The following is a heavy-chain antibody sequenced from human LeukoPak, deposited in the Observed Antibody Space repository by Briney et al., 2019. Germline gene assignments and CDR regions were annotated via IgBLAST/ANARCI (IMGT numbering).Heavy chain of an antibody. D-gene: IGHD7-27*01. Sequence: GGSLRLSCSASGFTFSSYGMHWVRQAPGKGLEYLSAISPNGGNTYYADSVKGRFTISRDNSKNTLYLQMSSLRAEDTAVYYCAREDDDWGPNTFDLWGPGTKVTVS. CDR1: GFTFSSYG. J-gene: IGHJ3*01. CDR3: AREDDDWGPNTFDL. V-gene: IGHV3-64D*09. CDR2: ISPNGGNT.